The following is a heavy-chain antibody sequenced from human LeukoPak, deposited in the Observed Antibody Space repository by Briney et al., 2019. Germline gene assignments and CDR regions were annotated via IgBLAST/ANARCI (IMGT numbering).Heavy chain of an antibody. CDR2: IYYTGSA. CDR1: GGSINSADYY. CDR3: AGGSAYYYDSSGYYSDY. J-gene: IGHJ4*02. D-gene: IGHD3-22*01. Sequence: SQTLSLTCTVSGGSINSADYYWSWIRQPPGKGLEWIGYIYYTGSAYYNPSLKSRVTMSVDTSKNQFSLKLSSVTAADTAVYYCAGGSAYYYDSSGYYSDYWGQGTLVTVSS. V-gene: IGHV4-30-4*08.